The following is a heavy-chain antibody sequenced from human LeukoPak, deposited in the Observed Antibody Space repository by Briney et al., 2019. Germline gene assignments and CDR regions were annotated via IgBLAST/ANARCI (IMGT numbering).Heavy chain of an antibody. D-gene: IGHD3-9*01. Sequence: PGGSLRLSCAASGFTFSSYAMHWVRQAPGKGLEWVAVISYDGSNKYYADSVKGRFTISRDNSKNTLYLQMNSLRAEDTAVYYCARETDLYDIRPFDYWGQGTLVTVSS. CDR3: ARETDLYDIRPFDY. CDR2: ISYDGSNK. V-gene: IGHV3-30-3*01. CDR1: GFTFSSYA. J-gene: IGHJ4*02.